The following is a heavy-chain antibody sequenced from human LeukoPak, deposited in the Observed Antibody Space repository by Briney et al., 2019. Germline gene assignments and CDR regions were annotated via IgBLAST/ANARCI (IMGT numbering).Heavy chain of an antibody. CDR1: EFTFSSYW. Sequence: GGSLRLSCAASEFTFSSYWMHWVRQAPGKGLVWVSRINSDGSSTSYADSVKGRFTISRDNAKNTLYLQMNSLRAEDTAVYYCAREAREFYYYYYYGMDVWGQGTTVTVSS. D-gene: IGHD3-10*01. CDR2: INSDGSST. CDR3: AREAREFYYYYYYGMDV. V-gene: IGHV3-74*01. J-gene: IGHJ6*02.